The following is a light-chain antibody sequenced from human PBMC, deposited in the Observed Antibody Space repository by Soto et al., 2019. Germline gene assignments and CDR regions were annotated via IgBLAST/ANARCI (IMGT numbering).Light chain of an antibody. Sequence: EIVLTQSPGTLSLSPGERATLSCRASQSVSSSYLAWYQQKPGQAPRLLIYGASSRATGIPDRFSGSGSGTDFTLTISRLEPEDFAVYSCQLYGSSPIFTFGPGTKVDIK. J-gene: IGKJ3*01. CDR1: QSVSSSY. V-gene: IGKV3-20*01. CDR2: GAS. CDR3: QLYGSSPIFT.